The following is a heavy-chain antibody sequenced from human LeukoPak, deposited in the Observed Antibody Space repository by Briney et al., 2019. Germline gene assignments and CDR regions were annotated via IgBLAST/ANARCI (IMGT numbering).Heavy chain of an antibody. Sequence: SETLSLTCTVSGYSISSGYYWGWIRQPPGKGLEWIGSIYHSGSTYYNPSLKSRVTIPVDTSKNQFSLKLSSVTAADTAVYYCARGGATVTSYYYYYMDVWGKGTTVTVSS. CDR1: GYSISSGYY. CDR2: IYHSGST. J-gene: IGHJ6*03. D-gene: IGHD4-17*01. V-gene: IGHV4-38-2*02. CDR3: ARGGATVTSYYYYYMDV.